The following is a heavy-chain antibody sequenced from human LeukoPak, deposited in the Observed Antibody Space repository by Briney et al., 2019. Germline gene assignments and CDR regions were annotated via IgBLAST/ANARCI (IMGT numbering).Heavy chain of an antibody. J-gene: IGHJ4*02. CDR2: IYPGGSS. D-gene: IGHD3-10*01. V-gene: IGHV4-4*09. CDR3: VRHRNAYGPFDS. CDR1: GGSLTSYY. Sequence: SETLSLTCIVSGGSLTSYYWSWIRQPPGEGLEWIGYIYPGGSSIFSPSLKTRLTILVDTSRNQISLKLRSVTAADTAVYSCVRHRNAYGPFDSWGQGTLVTVSS.